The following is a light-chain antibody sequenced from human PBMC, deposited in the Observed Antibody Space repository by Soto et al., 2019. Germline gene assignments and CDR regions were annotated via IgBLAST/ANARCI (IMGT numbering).Light chain of an antibody. CDR3: QQFSSYPLT. J-gene: IGKJ4*01. Sequence: EFVLTQSPGTLSLYPGETATLSCRASQTVRNNYLAWYQQKPGQAPRLLIYDASSRATGIPDRFSGGGSGTDFSLTISRLEPEDFAVYYCQQFSSYPLTFGGGTTVDIK. V-gene: IGKV3-20*01. CDR2: DAS. CDR1: QTVRNNY.